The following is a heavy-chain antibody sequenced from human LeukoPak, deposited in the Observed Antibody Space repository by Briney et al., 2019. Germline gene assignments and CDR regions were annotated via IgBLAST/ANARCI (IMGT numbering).Heavy chain of an antibody. Sequence: SETLSLTCTVSGGSISSYYRSWIRQPPGKGLEWIGYVYYSGSTNYNPSLKSRVTISVDTSKNQFSLKLSSVTAADTAVYYCALLAARPDNWFGPWGQGTLVTVSS. J-gene: IGHJ5*02. D-gene: IGHD6-6*01. CDR1: GGSISSYY. CDR3: ALLAARPDNWFGP. CDR2: VYYSGST. V-gene: IGHV4-59*01.